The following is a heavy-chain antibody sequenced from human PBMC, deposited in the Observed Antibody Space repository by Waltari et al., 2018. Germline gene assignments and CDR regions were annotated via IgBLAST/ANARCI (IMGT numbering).Heavy chain of an antibody. CDR2: LYYRVST. CDR3: ARRYCSSTSCYMGYNWFDP. V-gene: IGHV4-39*01. CDR1: GGATSSSSYE. J-gene: IGHJ5*02. Sequence: QLQLQESGPGLVKPSETLSRTCTVSGGATSSSSYEGCWIRHPPRKGLEWLGSLYYRVSTSYSPSLKSRVTISVDTSKNQLSLKLSSVTAAVTAVYYCARRYCSSTSCYMGYNWFDPWGQGTLVTVSS. D-gene: IGHD2-2*02.